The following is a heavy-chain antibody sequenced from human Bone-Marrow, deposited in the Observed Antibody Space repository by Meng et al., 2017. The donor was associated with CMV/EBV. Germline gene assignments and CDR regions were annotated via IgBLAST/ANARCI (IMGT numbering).Heavy chain of an antibody. CDR2: IYYSGST. Sequence: SETLSLTCTVSGGSISSSSYYWGWIRQPPGKGLEWIGYIYYSGSTNYNPSLKSRVTISVDTSKNQFSLKLSSVTAADTAVYYCARLRTTVTGYFDYWGQGTLVTVSS. CDR1: GGSISSSSYY. D-gene: IGHD4-11*01. V-gene: IGHV4-61*05. J-gene: IGHJ4*02. CDR3: ARLRTTVTGYFDY.